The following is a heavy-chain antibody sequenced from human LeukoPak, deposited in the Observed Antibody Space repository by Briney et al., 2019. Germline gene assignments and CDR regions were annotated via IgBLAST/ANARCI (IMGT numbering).Heavy chain of an antibody. V-gene: IGHV3-30-3*01. Sequence: PGRSLRLSCAASGFTFTSYVMHWVRQAPGKGLEWVALISYDGSDRYYADSVKGRFTVSRDNSKNTLYLQMNSLRADDTAVYYFARQPSGGPVDYWGQGPLVTVSS. D-gene: IGHD1-26*01. CDR1: GFTFTSYV. CDR3: ARQPSGGPVDY. J-gene: IGHJ4*02. CDR2: ISYDGSDR.